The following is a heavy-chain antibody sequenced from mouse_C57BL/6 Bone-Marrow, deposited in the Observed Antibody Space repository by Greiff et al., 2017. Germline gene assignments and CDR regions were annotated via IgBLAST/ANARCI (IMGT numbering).Heavy chain of an antibody. Sequence: EVQLVESGGGLVKPGGSLKLSCAASGFTFSSYAMSWVRQTPEKRLEWVATISDGGSYTYYPDNVKGRFTISRDNAKNNLYLQMSHLKSEDTAMYYCASLYYGYDRYYFDYWGQGTTLTVSS. CDR3: ASLYYGYDRYYFDY. V-gene: IGHV5-4*01. J-gene: IGHJ2*01. D-gene: IGHD2-2*01. CDR2: ISDGGSYT. CDR1: GFTFSSYA.